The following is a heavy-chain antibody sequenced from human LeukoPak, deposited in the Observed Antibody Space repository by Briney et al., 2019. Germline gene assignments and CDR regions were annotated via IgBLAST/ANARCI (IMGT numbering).Heavy chain of an antibody. V-gene: IGHV4-59*08. Sequence: SETLSLTCTVSGGSISSYYWSWIRQPPGKGLEWIGYIYYSGSTNYNPSLKSRVTISVDTSKNQFSLKLSSVTAADTAVYYCARLHDYVWGSYRPYYYYGMDVWGQGTTVTVSS. D-gene: IGHD3-16*02. J-gene: IGHJ6*02. CDR1: GGSISSYY. CDR2: IYYSGST. CDR3: ARLHDYVWGSYRPYYYYGMDV.